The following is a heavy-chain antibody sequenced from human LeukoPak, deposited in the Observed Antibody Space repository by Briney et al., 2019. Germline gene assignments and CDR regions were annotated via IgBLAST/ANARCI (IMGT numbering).Heavy chain of an antibody. CDR3: VRDLGGRSGH. CDR2: INEDGSTT. D-gene: IGHD1-26*01. Sequence: GGSLRLSCAASGFTFSSNWMHWVRQAPGKGLVWVSRINEDGSTTNYADSVRGRSTIFRDNAKNTLYPQMNSPRAEDTAVYYCVRDLGGRSGHWGQGTLVTVSS. J-gene: IGHJ4*02. V-gene: IGHV3-74*01. CDR1: GFTFSSNW.